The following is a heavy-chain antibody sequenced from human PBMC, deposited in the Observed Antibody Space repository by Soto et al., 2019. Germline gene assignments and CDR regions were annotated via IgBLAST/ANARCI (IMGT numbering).Heavy chain of an antibody. CDR2: IYYSGST. D-gene: IGHD6-19*01. CDR3: ASGKGVAGILYLDH. CDR1: GVPISTDDDY. V-gene: IGHV4-30-4*01. J-gene: IGHJ4*02. Sequence: SETMYLTCTVSGVPISTDDDYWTWIRQPPGKGLEWIGYIYYSGSTYYNWSLKSRVTISIDTSKNQFSLNLSSVTAADTAVYYCASGKGVAGILYLDHWGQGTLVTVSS.